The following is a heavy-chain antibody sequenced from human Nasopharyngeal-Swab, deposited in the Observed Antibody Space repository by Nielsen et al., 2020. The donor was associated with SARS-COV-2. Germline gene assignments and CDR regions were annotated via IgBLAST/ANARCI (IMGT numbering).Heavy chain of an antibody. Sequence: ASVQVSCKASGYLLGSYGISWVRQAPAQGLEWMGWINGYNGNTNYAQKYQGRVIMTTDTSTTTAYMELRSLRPDDTAMYYCARTRAFIGVDGTSRYYYMDVWGKGTSVTDSS. CDR2: INGYNGNT. V-gene: IGHV1-18*01. CDR1: GYLLGSYG. J-gene: IGHJ6*03. CDR3: ARTRAFIGVDGTSRYYYMDV. D-gene: IGHD3-3*01.